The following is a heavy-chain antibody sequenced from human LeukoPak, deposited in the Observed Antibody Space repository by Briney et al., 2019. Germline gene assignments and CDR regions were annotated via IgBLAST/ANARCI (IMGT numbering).Heavy chain of an antibody. Sequence: PGASVKVSCKASGYTFSGYSMHWVRQAPGQGLEWMGCIIPNSGGTNYAEKVKGRVTMTRDTSISTAYMELSRLRSDDTAVYYCARDIVEMATMTGLDYWGQGTLVTVAS. CDR2: IIPNSGGT. D-gene: IGHD5-24*01. CDR1: GYTFSGYS. V-gene: IGHV1-2*02. CDR3: ARDIVEMATMTGLDY. J-gene: IGHJ4*02.